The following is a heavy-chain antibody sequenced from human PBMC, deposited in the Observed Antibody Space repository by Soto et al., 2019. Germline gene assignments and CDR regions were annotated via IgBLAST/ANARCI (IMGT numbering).Heavy chain of an antibody. D-gene: IGHD3-3*01. J-gene: IGHJ5*02. Sequence: GESLKISCKGSGYSFTSYWISWVRQMPGKGLEWMGRIDPSDSYTNYSPSFQGHVTISAGKSISTAYLQWSSLKASDTAMYYCARSIRFLEWFPMGWFEPWGQGTLVTV. CDR3: ARSIRFLEWFPMGWFEP. CDR1: GYSFTSYW. V-gene: IGHV5-10-1*01. CDR2: IDPSDSYT.